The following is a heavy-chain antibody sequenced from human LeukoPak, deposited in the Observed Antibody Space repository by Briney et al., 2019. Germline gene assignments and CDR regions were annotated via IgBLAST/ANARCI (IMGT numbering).Heavy chain of an antibody. CDR2: ISRNDETI. V-gene: IGHV3-11*01. D-gene: IGHD1-1*01. CDR3: ARFLGFRGGGTHYFDY. J-gene: IGHJ4*02. CDR1: GFDFSDYY. Sequence: GGSLRLSCAASGFDFSDYYMAWVRQAPGKGPEWVSSISRNDETIYYTDSVKDRFTITRDNAKNFLYLQIDSLRVEDTAVYFCARFLGFRGGGTHYFDYWGQGTPVTVSS.